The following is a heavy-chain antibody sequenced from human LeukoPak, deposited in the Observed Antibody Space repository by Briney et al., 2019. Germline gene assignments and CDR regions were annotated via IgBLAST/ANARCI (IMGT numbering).Heavy chain of an antibody. J-gene: IGHJ6*03. V-gene: IGHV1-8*01. CDR1: GYTFTSYD. CDR2: MNPNSGNT. CDR3: ARGASSIFNYYYYYMDV. D-gene: IGHD3-3*02. Sequence: ASVKVSRKASGYTFTSYDINWVRQATGQGLEWMGWMNPNSGNTGYAQKFQGRVTMTRNTSIRTAYMELSSLRSEDTAVYYCARGASSIFNYYYYYMDVWGKGTTVTVSS.